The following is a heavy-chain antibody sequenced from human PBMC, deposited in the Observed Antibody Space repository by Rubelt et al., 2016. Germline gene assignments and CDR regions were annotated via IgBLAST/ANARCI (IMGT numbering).Heavy chain of an antibody. CDR2: ISYDGSNK. V-gene: IGHV3-30*18. J-gene: IGHJ4*02. CDR1: GFTFSSYG. D-gene: IGHD3-10*01. Sequence: VHLVESGGGLIQPGGSLRLSCAASGFTFSSYGMHWVRQAPGKGLEWVAVISYDGSNKNYADSVKGRFTISRENAKNTLYLQMNSLRAEDTAVYYCVKDLRGTTTLGYWGQGTLVTVSS. CDR3: VKDLRGTTTLGY.